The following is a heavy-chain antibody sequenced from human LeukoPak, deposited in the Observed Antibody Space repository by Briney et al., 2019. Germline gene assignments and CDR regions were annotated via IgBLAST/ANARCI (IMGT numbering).Heavy chain of an antibody. Sequence: PGGSLRLSCAASGFTFSNAWMSWVRQAPGKGLEWVGRIKSKTDGGTTDYAAPVKGRFTISRDDSKNTLYLQMNSLKTEDTAVYYCTTTLLWWRPMRRNDYWGQGTLVTVSS. D-gene: IGHD2-21*02. V-gene: IGHV3-15*01. J-gene: IGHJ4*02. CDR2: IKSKTDGGTT. CDR3: TTTLLWWRPMRRNDY. CDR1: GFTFSNAW.